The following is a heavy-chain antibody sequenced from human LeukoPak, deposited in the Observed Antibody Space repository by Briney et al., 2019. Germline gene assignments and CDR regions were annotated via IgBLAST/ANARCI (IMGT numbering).Heavy chain of an antibody. D-gene: IGHD3-10*01. CDR3: ARIGMVRGVTNYYYYGMDV. Sequence: GGSLRLSCAASGFNVSSNYMSWVRQAPGKGLEWVSVLYGAGSTYYADSVKGRFTISRDNAKNSLYLQMNSLRAEDTAVYYCARIGMVRGVTNYYYYGMDVWGQGTTVTVSS. V-gene: IGHV3-53*01. CDR1: GFNVSSNY. J-gene: IGHJ6*02. CDR2: LYGAGST.